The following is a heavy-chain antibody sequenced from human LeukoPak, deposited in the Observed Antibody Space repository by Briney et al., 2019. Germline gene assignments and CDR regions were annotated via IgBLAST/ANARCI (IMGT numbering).Heavy chain of an antibody. Sequence: SVKVSCKASGGTFSSYAISWVRQAPGQGLEWMGGIIPIFGTANYAQKFQGRVTITADKSTSTAYMELSSLGSEDTAVYYCARSVTTVTKFDYWGQGTLVTVSS. D-gene: IGHD4-17*01. CDR3: ARSVTTVTKFDY. J-gene: IGHJ4*02. CDR1: GGTFSSYA. V-gene: IGHV1-69*06. CDR2: IIPIFGTA.